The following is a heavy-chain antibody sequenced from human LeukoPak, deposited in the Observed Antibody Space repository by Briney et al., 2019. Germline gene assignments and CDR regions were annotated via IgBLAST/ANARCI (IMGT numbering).Heavy chain of an antibody. Sequence: GGSLRLSCAASGFTFDDYAMHWVRHTPGKGLEWVSGISWNSGSIGYADSVKGRFTISRDNAENSLYLQMNSLRAEDTAVYYCARDDPLAGSDYWGQGTLVTVSS. V-gene: IGHV3-9*01. CDR2: ISWNSGSI. J-gene: IGHJ4*02. D-gene: IGHD6-19*01. CDR3: ARDDPLAGSDY. CDR1: GFTFDDYA.